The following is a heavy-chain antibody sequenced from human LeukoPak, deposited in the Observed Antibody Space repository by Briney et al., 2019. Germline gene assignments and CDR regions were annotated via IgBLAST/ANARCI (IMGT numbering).Heavy chain of an antibody. Sequence: GGSLRLSCAASGFTFSSYAMHWVRQAPGKGLEWVAVISYDGSNKYYADSVKGRFTISRDNSKNTLYLQMNSLRAEDTAVYYCARDQGSSSGYWGQGTLVTVSS. J-gene: IGHJ4*02. D-gene: IGHD6-6*01. V-gene: IGHV3-30-3*01. CDR3: ARDQGSSSGY. CDR2: ISYDGSNK. CDR1: GFTFSSYA.